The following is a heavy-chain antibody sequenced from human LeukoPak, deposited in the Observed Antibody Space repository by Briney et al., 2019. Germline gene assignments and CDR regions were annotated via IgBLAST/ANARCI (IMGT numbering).Heavy chain of an antibody. J-gene: IGHJ4*02. V-gene: IGHV1-69*04. D-gene: IGHD6-19*01. Sequence: ASVKVSFKASGGTFSSYAISWVRQAPGQGLEWMGRIIPILGIANYAQKFQGRVTITADKSTSTAYMELSSLRSEDTAVYYCAREAVAGTRCLDYWGQGTLVTVSS. CDR3: AREAVAGTRCLDY. CDR2: IIPILGIA. CDR1: GGTFSSYA.